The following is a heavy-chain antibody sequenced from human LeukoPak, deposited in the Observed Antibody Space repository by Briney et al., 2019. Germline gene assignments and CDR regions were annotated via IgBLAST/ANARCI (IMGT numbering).Heavy chain of an antibody. CDR3: ARGSDVLRFLEWLLSIDY. CDR1: GYTFTGYA. CDR2: INAGNGNT. J-gene: IGHJ4*02. V-gene: IGHV1-3*01. D-gene: IGHD3-3*01. Sequence: ASVKVSCTASGYTFTGYAMHWVRQAPGQRLEWMGWINAGNGNTKYSQKFQGRVTITRDTSASTAYMELNSLRSEDTAVYYCARGSDVLRFLEWLLSIDYWGQGSLVTVSS.